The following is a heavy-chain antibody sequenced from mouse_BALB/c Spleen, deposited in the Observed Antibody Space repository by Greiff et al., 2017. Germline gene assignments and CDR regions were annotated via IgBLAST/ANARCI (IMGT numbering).Heavy chain of an antibody. J-gene: IGHJ2*01. V-gene: IGHV3-2*02. Sequence: EVKLEESGPGLVKPSQSLSLTCTVTGYSITSDYAWNWIRQFPGNKLEWMGYISYSGSTSYNPSLKSRISITRDTSKNQFFLQLNSVTTEDTATYYCARWYYYGSDYWGQGTTLTVSS. CDR3: ARWYYYGSDY. CDR2: ISYSGST. CDR1: GYSITSDYA. D-gene: IGHD1-1*01.